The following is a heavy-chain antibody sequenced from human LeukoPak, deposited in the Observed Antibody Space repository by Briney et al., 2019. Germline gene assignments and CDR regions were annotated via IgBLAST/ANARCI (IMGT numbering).Heavy chain of an antibody. CDR3: ARGFVVATRIPWGYYYYGMDV. J-gene: IGHJ6*02. V-gene: IGHV4-34*01. D-gene: IGHD5-12*01. CDR2: INHSGST. CDR1: GGSFSGYY. Sequence: SETLSLTCAAYGGSFSGYYWSWIRQPPGKGLEWIGEINHSGSTNYNPSLKSRVTISVDTSKNLFSLKLSSVTAADTAVYYCARGFVVATRIPWGYYYYGMDVWGQGTTVTVSS.